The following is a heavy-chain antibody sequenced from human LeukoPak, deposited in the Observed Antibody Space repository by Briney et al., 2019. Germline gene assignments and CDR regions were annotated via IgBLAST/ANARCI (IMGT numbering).Heavy chain of an antibody. Sequence: GSLRLSCAASGYTFSSYAMSWVRQAPGKGLEWVSAISGSGGSTYYADSVKGRFTISRDNSKNTLYLQMNSLRAEDTAVYYCAKSSYSNSIPLFDYWGQGTLVTVSS. CDR2: ISGSGGST. V-gene: IGHV3-23*01. J-gene: IGHJ4*02. CDR3: AKSSYSNSIPLFDY. CDR1: GYTFSSYA. D-gene: IGHD4-11*01.